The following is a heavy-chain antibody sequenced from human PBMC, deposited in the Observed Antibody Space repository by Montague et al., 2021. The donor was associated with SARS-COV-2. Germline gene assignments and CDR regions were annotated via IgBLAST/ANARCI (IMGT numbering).Heavy chain of an antibody. D-gene: IGHD3-10*01. J-gene: IGHJ2*01. CDR2: INHSGST. CDR3: AREFEGYFDL. Sequence: SETLSLTCAVYGGSFSTYYWSWIRQPPGKGLEWIGEINHSGSTNYNPSLKSRVTISVDTSKNQISLNLASVTAADTAVYYCAREFEGYFDLWGRGTLVMVSS. CDR1: GGSFSTYY. V-gene: IGHV4-34*01.